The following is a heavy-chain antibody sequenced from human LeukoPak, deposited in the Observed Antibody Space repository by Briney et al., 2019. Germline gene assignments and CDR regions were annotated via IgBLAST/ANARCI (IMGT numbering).Heavy chain of an antibody. J-gene: IGHJ4*02. V-gene: IGHV3-53*01. CDR2: IYSGGST. Sequence: PGGSLRLSCAASGFTVSSNYMSWVRQAPGKGLEWVSVIYSGGSTYYADSVKGRFTISRDNSKNTVDLQMNSLRAEDTAIYYCAIWTPGNFWGQGSLVTVSS. CDR1: GFTVSSNY. CDR3: AIWTPGNF. D-gene: IGHD1-1*01.